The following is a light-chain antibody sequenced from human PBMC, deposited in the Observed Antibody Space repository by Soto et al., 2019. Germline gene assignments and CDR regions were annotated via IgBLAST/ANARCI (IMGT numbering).Light chain of an antibody. CDR1: QSFSSGY. J-gene: IGKJ1*01. V-gene: IGKV3-20*01. CDR3: HQHSSSPWT. Sequence: EICLARSPSTLSFSPGEGSTLSCRSSQSFSSGYLACYQQKPGQAPRLLIFFASSWATGIPDRFSGSGSGTDFTLTISRLEPEDFAMYYCHQHSSSPWTFGQGTKVDIK. CDR2: FAS.